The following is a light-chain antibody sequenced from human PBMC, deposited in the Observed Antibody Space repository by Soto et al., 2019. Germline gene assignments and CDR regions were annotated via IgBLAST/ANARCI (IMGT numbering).Light chain of an antibody. J-gene: IGLJ1*01. Sequence: QSVLTQPRSVSGSPGQSVTISCTGTSSDVGAHNYVSWYQQYPDKVPKLMIYDVTKRPSGVPDRFSGSKSGNTASLTISGLQAEDEADYYCSVGGGRSVFGTGTKLTVL. CDR1: SSDVGAHNY. V-gene: IGLV2-11*01. CDR3: SVGGGRSV. CDR2: DVT.